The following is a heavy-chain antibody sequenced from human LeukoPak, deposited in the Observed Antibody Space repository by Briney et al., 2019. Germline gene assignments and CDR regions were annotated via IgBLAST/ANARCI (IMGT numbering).Heavy chain of an antibody. D-gene: IGHD3-10*01. CDR2: MNPNSGNT. J-gene: IGHJ6*02. CDR1: GYTFTIYD. Sequence: ASVKVSCKASGYTFTIYDITWVRQATGQGLEWMGWMNPNSGNTGYAQKFQGRVTMTRNTSITTAYLELSSLRSEDTAVYYCARDGVYYGSGSYYKCSMDVWGQGTTVTVSS. CDR3: ARDGVYYGSGSYYKCSMDV. V-gene: IGHV1-8*01.